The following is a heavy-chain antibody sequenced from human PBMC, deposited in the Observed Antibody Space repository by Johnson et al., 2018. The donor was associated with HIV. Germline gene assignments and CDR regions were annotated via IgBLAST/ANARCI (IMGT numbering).Heavy chain of an antibody. J-gene: IGHJ3*02. CDR1: GFTFDDYG. Sequence: VQLVESGGGVVRPGGSLRLSCAASGFTFDDYGVSWVRQAPGKGLEWVAIISYDGSNKNYADSVKGRFTVSRDNSKNTLFLQMNGLRAEDTAVYYCARTTYSSPGAFDIWGQGTMVTVSS. D-gene: IGHD6-19*01. CDR3: ARTTYSSPGAFDI. V-gene: IGHV3-30*03. CDR2: ISYDGSNK.